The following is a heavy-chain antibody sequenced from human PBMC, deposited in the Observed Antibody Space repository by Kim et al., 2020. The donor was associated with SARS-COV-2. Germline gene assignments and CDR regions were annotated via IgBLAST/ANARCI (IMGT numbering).Heavy chain of an antibody. D-gene: IGHD2-15*01. V-gene: IGHV3-7*03. J-gene: IGHJ6*02. CDR3: ARGGGGPDYYYGMDV. CDR2: IKQGGSEK. CDR1: GFTFSSYW. Sequence: GGSLRLSCAASGFTFSSYWMSWVRQAPGKGLEWVANIKQGGSEKYYVDSVKGRFTISRDNAKNSLYLQMNSLRAEDTAVYYCARGGGGPDYYYGMDVWGQGTTVTVSS.